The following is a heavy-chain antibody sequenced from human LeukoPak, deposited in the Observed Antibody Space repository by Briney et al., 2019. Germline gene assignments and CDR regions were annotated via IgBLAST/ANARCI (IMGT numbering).Heavy chain of an antibody. J-gene: IGHJ3*02. Sequence: PSETLSLTCAVYGGSFSGYYWSWIRQPPGKGLEWIGEINHSGSTNYNPSLKSRVTISVDTSKNQFSLKLSSVTAADTAMYYCATRVVYRAFEIWGQGTMVTVSS. CDR3: ATRVVYRAFEI. V-gene: IGHV4-34*01. CDR2: INHSGST. D-gene: IGHD2-8*02. CDR1: GGSFSGYY.